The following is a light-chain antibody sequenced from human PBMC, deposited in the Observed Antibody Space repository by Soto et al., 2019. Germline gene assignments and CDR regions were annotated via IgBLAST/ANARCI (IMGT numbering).Light chain of an antibody. CDR1: SSDVGSYNL. V-gene: IGLV2-23*01. J-gene: IGLJ2*01. CDR3: CSYAGSSTLV. Sequence: QSALTQPASVSGSPGQSITISCTGTSSDVGSYNLVSWYQQHPGKAPKLMIYEGSKRPSGVSNRFSGSKSGNTASLTISGLQAEDEADYCCCSYAGSSTLVFGGGTKLTVL. CDR2: EGS.